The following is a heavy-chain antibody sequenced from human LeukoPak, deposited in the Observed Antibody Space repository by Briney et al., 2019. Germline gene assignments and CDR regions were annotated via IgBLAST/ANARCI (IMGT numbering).Heavy chain of an antibody. CDR1: GYTFTVYF. J-gene: IGHJ4*02. D-gene: IGHD3-22*01. V-gene: IGHV1-2*02. CDR2: INPNSGST. Sequence: ASVKVSCKASGYTFTVYFMHWVRQAPGQGLEWMGWINPNSGSTNYAQKFQGRVTMTRDTSISTAYMELSRLRSDDTAVYYCARELNYDSSGYYFDYWGQGTLVTVSS. CDR3: ARELNYDSSGYYFDY.